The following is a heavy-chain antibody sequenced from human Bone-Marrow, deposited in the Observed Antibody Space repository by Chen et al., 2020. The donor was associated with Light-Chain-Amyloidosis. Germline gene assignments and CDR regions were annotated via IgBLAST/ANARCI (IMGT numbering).Heavy chain of an antibody. CDR2: IYPDASDA. D-gene: IGHD5-12*01. J-gene: IGHJ4*02. Sequence: EVQLEQSGPEVKKPGESLKISCKGSGSPFPNYWIGWVRQMPGKGLEWMGVIYPDASDARYSPSFEGQVTISADKSITTAYLQWRSLKASDTAMYYCARRRDGYNFDYWGQGTLVTVSS. V-gene: IGHV5-51*01. CDR1: GSPFPNYW. CDR3: ARRRDGYNFDY.